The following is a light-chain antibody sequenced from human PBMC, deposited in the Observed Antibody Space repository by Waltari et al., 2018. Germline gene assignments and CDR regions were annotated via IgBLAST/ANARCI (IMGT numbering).Light chain of an antibody. V-gene: IGKV2-28*01. CDR1: QSLLYGNGYNY. CDR2: FAS. Sequence: EIVMTRSPLALPVTPGEPASISCRSSQSLLYGNGYNYLSWYLQKPGQPPQLLIYFASSRASGVPDRFIGSGSGTDFTLQISRVEAEDVGIYYCMQSVRTPITFGQGTRLEIK. CDR3: MQSVRTPIT. J-gene: IGKJ5*01.